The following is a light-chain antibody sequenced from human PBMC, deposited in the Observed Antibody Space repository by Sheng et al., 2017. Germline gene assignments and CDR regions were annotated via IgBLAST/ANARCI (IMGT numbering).Light chain of an antibody. J-gene: IGKJ2*01. V-gene: IGKV1-39*01. CDR3: QQSYNTPMYT. Sequence: DIHMTQSPSSLSASVGDRVTIACRASQSISTYLNWYQQKPGKAPKLLIYAASTLQSGVPSRFSGSGSGTDFTLTISRLQPEDFATYYCQQSYNTPMYTFGQGTXLEIK. CDR1: QSISTY. CDR2: AAS.